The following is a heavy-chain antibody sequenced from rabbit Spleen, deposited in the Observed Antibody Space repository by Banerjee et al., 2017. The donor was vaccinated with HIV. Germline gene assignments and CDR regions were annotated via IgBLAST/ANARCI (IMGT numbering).Heavy chain of an antibody. Sequence: QMKETGGGLVQPGGSLALSCKASGFDFRRYYLSWVRQAPGKGLEWIGIIDVGAGTTDYASWVNGRFTISSDNAQNTVDLQMSGLTAADTATYFCVREAGYGGYGDGNLWGPGTLVTVS. D-gene: IGHD6-1*01. J-gene: IGHJ4*01. V-gene: IGHV1S7*01. CDR2: IDVGAGTT. CDR3: VREAGYGGYGDGNL. CDR1: GFDFRRYY.